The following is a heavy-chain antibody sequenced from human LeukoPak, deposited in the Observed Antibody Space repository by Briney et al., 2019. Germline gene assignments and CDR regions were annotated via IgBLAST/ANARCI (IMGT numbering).Heavy chain of an antibody. Sequence: GGSLRLSCAASGFTFSSYRMNWVRQAPGKGLEWVSYISSSRSTIYYADSVKGRFTISRDNSKNTLYLQMNSLRAEDTAVYYCARGARGSGTASDYWGQGTLVTVSS. D-gene: IGHD3-10*01. J-gene: IGHJ4*02. CDR2: ISSSRSTI. CDR1: GFTFSSYR. V-gene: IGHV3-48*01. CDR3: ARGARGSGTASDY.